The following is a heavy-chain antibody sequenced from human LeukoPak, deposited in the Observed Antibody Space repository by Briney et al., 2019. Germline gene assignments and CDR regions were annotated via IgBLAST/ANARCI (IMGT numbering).Heavy chain of an antibody. V-gene: IGHV4-59*01. Sequence: SETLSLTCTVSGGSISSYHWSWIRQPPGKGLEWIGYFYYSGGTVYNPSLKNRVTISVDTSKNQFSLNLMSVTAADTAFYFCARGFKSSGWFGGPSFDSWGQGSLVTVSS. CDR1: GGSISSYH. CDR2: FYYSGGT. J-gene: IGHJ4*02. CDR3: ARGFKSSGWFGGPSFDS. D-gene: IGHD3-10*01.